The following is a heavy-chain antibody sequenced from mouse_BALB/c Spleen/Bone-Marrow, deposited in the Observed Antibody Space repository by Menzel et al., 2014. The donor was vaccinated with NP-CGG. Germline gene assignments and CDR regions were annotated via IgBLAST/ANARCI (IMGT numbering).Heavy chain of an antibody. CDR3: ARSPY. CDR2: ILPGSGIT. CDR1: GYTFSSYW. V-gene: IGHV1-9*01. Sequence: QVQLKESGAELMKPGASVKISCKATGYTFSSYWIEWVKQRPGHGLEWIGEILPGSGITNYNEKFKGKATFTADTSSSTAYMQLGSLTSEVSAVYYCARSPYWGQGTLVTVSA. J-gene: IGHJ3*01.